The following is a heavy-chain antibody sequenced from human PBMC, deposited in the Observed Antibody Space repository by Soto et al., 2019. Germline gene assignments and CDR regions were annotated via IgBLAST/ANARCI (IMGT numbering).Heavy chain of an antibody. J-gene: IGHJ4*02. Sequence: GGSPRLSCAASGFTFSNAWMSWVRQAPGKGLEWVGRIKSKTDGGTTDYGAPVKGRFTISRDYSKNTLYLQMNSLKTEDTAVYYRPTGSSGYYDYWGQGTLVTVSS. CDR3: PTGSSGYYDY. CDR2: IKSKTDGGTT. D-gene: IGHD3-22*01. CDR1: GFTFSNAW. V-gene: IGHV3-15*01.